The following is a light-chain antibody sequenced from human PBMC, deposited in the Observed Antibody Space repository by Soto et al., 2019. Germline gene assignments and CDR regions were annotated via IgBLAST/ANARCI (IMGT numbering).Light chain of an antibody. Sequence: DVVVTQSPLSLPVTLGQPASISCRSSQSLIHSDGNTYLHWFQQRPGQSPRRLIYHVSIRDSGVPDRFSGSGSGTDFRVEVRRGEGEEGGGYDCMQGRRGPYSFGPGTTVDIK. J-gene: IGKJ3*01. V-gene: IGKV2-30*02. CDR3: MQGRRGPYS. CDR1: QSLIHSDGNTY. CDR2: HVS.